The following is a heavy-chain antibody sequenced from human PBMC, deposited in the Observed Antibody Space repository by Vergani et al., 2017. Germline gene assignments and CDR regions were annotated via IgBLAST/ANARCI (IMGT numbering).Heavy chain of an antibody. CDR3: ARVNTETNGHLYYYYYMDV. J-gene: IGHJ6*03. V-gene: IGHV4-34*01. D-gene: IGHD4-11*01. CDR2: IDHTGRP. CDR1: GGSFTSYH. Sequence: QVQLQQWGGGLLKPSETLSLTCVVNGGSFTSYHWTWIRQSPGEGLEWVGDIDHTGRPDYNPSLKSRLTMSVDKSRNPFFLTLNSVTATDTAIYFCARVNTETNGHLYYYYYMDVWGQGTAVTVS.